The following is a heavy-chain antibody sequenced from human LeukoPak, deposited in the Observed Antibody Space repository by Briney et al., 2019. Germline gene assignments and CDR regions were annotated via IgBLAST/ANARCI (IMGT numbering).Heavy chain of an antibody. Sequence: ASVKVSCKASGYTFTSYGISWVRQAPGHGLEWMGWISAYNGNTNYAQKLQGRVTMTTDTSTSTAYMELRSLRSDDTAVYYCARDGWLYGDIRPIYFDYWGQGTLVTVSS. V-gene: IGHV1-18*01. CDR1: GYTFTSYG. CDR3: ARDGWLYGDIRPIYFDY. CDR2: ISAYNGNT. J-gene: IGHJ4*02. D-gene: IGHD4-17*01.